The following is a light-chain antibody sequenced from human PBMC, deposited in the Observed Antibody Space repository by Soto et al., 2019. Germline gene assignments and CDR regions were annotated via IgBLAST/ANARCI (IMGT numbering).Light chain of an antibody. CDR1: SSNIGRNY. J-gene: IGLJ3*02. Sequence: QSVLTQPPSVSAAPGQQVTISCSGSSSNIGRNYVSWYQHLPGAAPKLLIYDNDKRPSGIPDRFSGSKSGTSATLGITGLQTGDEADYYCGTWDNSLSAVVFGGGTQLTVL. V-gene: IGLV1-51*01. CDR2: DND. CDR3: GTWDNSLSAVV.